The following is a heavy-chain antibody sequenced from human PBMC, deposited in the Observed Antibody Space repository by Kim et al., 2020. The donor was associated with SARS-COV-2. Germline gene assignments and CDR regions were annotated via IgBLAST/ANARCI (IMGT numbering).Heavy chain of an antibody. CDR3: ARELEQSLDY. V-gene: IGHV3-48*03. J-gene: IGHJ4*02. CDR2: ISSSGSTI. CDR1: GFTFSSYE. Sequence: GGSLRLSCAASGFTFSSYEMNWVRQAPGKGLEWVSYISSSGSTIYYADSVKGRFTISRDNAKNSLYLQMNSLRAEDTAVYYCARELEQSLDYWGQGTLVTVSS. D-gene: IGHD3-3*01.